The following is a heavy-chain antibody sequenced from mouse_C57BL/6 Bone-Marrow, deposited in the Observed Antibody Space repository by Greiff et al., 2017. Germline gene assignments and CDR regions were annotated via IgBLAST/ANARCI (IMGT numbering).Heavy chain of an antibody. D-gene: IGHD3-2*02. CDR1: GYTFTDYY. J-gene: IGHJ3*01. V-gene: IGHV1-26*01. CDR2: INPNNGGT. Sequence: VQLQQSGPELVKPGASVKISCKASGYTFTDYYMNWVKQSHGKSLEWIGDINPNNGGTSYNQKFKGKATLTVDKSSSTAYMELRSLTSEDSAVYYGARELDSSGYGFAYWGQGTLVTVSA. CDR3: ARELDSSGYGFAY.